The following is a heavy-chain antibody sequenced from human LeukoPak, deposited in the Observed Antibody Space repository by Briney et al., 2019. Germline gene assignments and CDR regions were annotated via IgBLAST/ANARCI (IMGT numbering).Heavy chain of an antibody. CDR1: GFIFSTYE. CDR3: ARAAAVSGAFRDNWFDP. Sequence: GGSLRLSCVGSGFIFSTYEMNWARQAPGKGLEWLSYISYSGQTIYYADSVKGRFAISRDNSKDTQYLQMNSLRDEDTAVYYCARAAAVSGAFRDNWFDPWGQGTLVTVSS. D-gene: IGHD2-15*01. J-gene: IGHJ5*02. V-gene: IGHV3-48*03. CDR2: ISYSGQTI.